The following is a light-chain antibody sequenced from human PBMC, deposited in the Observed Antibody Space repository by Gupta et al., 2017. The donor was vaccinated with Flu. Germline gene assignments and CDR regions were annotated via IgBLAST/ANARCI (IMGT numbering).Light chain of an antibody. CDR2: LGS. J-gene: IGKJ2*03. Sequence: DIVMTQSPLSLPVTPGEPASISCRSSQSLLHSNGYNYLDWYLQKPGQSPQLLIYLGSNRASGVPDRFSGSGSGTDFTLKISRVGAEDVGVYYCRQSLQTLYSFGQGTKLEIK. CDR1: QSLLHSNGYNY. CDR3: RQSLQTLYS. V-gene: IGKV2-28*01.